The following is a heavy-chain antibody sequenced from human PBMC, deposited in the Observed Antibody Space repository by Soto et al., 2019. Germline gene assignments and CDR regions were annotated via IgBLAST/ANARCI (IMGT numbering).Heavy chain of an antibody. CDR2: IYYSGST. CDR3: ARVRDVDIVATIWWFDP. Sequence: SETLSLTCTVSGGSISSYYWSWIRQPPGKGLEWIGYIYYSGSTNYNPSLKSRVTISVDTSKNQFSLKLSSVTAADTAVYYCARVRDVDIVATIWWFDPWGQGTLVTVSS. J-gene: IGHJ5*02. CDR1: GGSISSYY. D-gene: IGHD5-12*01. V-gene: IGHV4-59*01.